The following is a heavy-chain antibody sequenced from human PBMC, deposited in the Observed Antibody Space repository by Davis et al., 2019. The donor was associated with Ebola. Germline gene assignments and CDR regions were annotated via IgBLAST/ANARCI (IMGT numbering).Heavy chain of an antibody. Sequence: AASVKVSCKASGYTFTNYGISWVRQAPGQGLEWMGWISAYNGNTNYAQKFQGRVTMTTDTSTSAAYMELRSLRSDDTAMYYCARLTHGYNSTWFYFELDVWGKGTTVTVSS. V-gene: IGHV1-18*01. CDR3: ARLTHGYNSTWFYFELDV. CDR1: GYTFTNYG. D-gene: IGHD6-13*01. CDR2: ISAYNGNT. J-gene: IGHJ6*04.